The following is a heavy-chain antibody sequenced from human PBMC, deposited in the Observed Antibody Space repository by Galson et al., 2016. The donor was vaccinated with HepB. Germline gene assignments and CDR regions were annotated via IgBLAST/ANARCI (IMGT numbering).Heavy chain of an antibody. J-gene: IGHJ6*02. CDR3: ARDGLYCGSTSCYLDV. CDR2: TYYKFKWYN. CDR1: GDSVSSNNVA. V-gene: IGHV6-1*01. Sequence: CAISGDSVSSNNVAWNWIRQSPSRGLEWLGRTYYKFKWYNDYAVPVKSRITIKPDTPKNQFSLQLNSVTPDDTAVYYCARDGLYCGSTSCYLDVWGQGTTVTVSS. D-gene: IGHD2-2*01.